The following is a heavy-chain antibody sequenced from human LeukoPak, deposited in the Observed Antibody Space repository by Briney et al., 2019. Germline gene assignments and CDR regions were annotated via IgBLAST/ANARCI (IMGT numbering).Heavy chain of an antibody. CDR1: GFTFSSYA. CDR2: ISGSGGST. J-gene: IGHJ4*02. CDR3: AKGGGWSPAVLFDY. Sequence: QPGGSLRLSFAASGFTFSSYAMSWVRQAPGKGLEWVSAISGSGGSTYYADSVKGRFTISRDNSKNTLYLQMNSLRAEDTAVYYCAKGGGWSPAVLFDYWGQGTLVTVSS. D-gene: IGHD6-19*01. V-gene: IGHV3-23*01.